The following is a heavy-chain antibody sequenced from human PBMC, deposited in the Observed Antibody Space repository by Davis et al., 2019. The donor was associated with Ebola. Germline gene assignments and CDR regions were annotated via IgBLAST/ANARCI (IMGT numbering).Heavy chain of an antibody. CDR3: ARHSGGLDF. CDR2: IYPGASDI. J-gene: IGHJ6*02. Sequence: PGGSLRLSCQGFGYPFTKYYISWVRQMPGKGLEWMGIIYPGASDIRYGPSFQGQVTFSADTSINTAYLQWSSLKASDTAMYYCARHSGGLDFWGQGTTVTVPS. V-gene: IGHV5-51*01. CDR1: GYPFTKYY.